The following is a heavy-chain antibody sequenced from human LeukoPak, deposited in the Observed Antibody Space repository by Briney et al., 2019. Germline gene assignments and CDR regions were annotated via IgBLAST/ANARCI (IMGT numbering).Heavy chain of an antibody. CDR3: ARALIASSWADYYYYYYMDV. J-gene: IGHJ6*03. V-gene: IGHV1-2*02. CDR1: GYTFTGYY. D-gene: IGHD6-13*01. CDR2: INPNSGGT. Sequence: APVKVSCKASGYTFTGYYMHWVRQAPGQGLEWMGWINPNSGGTNYAQKFQGRVTMTRDTSISTAYMELSRLRSDDTAVYYCARALIASSWADYYYYYYMDVWGKGTTVTVSS.